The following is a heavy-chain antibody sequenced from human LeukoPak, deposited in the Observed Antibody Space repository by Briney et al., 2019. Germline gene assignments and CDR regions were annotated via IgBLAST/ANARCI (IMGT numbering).Heavy chain of an antibody. J-gene: IGHJ6*03. Sequence: ASVKVSCKASGYTFTSYDINWVRQATGQGLEWMGWMNPNSGNTGYAQKFQGRVTMTRNTSISTAYMEPSSLRSEDTAVYYCARGGRYSSSRGYYYYYYMDVWGKGTTVTVSS. D-gene: IGHD6-6*01. CDR1: GYTFTSYD. CDR3: ARGGRYSSSRGYYYYYYMDV. V-gene: IGHV1-8*01. CDR2: MNPNSGNT.